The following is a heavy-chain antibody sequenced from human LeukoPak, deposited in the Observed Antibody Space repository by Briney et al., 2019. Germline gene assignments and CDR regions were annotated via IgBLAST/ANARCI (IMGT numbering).Heavy chain of an antibody. CDR3: ARDRLCGRTSCYKNWFDP. Sequence: GASVKVSCKASGYTFTGYYMHWVRQAPGQGLEWMGWINPNSGGTNYAQKFQGRVTMTRDTSISTAYMELSRLRSDDTAVYYCARDRLCGRTSCYKNWFDPWGQGTLVTVSS. CDR2: INPNSGGT. V-gene: IGHV1-2*02. J-gene: IGHJ5*02. CDR1: GYTFTGYY. D-gene: IGHD2-2*02.